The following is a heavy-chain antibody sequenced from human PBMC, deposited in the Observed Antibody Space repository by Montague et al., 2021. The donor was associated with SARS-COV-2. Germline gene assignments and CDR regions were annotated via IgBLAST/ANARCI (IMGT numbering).Heavy chain of an antibody. CDR3: ARDRQWPRECIYLDQ. J-gene: IGHJ4*02. D-gene: IGHD6-19*01. CDR2: IENSGNT. CDR1: GGSLSGFY. V-gene: IGHV4-34*01. Sequence: SETLSLTCAVHGGSLSGFYWTWVRQPPGKGLEWIGEIENSGNTHIDPSLKSRVTISVDTSKNQFSLRLTSVTAADAGVYYCARDRQWPRECIYLDQWGRGILVTVSS.